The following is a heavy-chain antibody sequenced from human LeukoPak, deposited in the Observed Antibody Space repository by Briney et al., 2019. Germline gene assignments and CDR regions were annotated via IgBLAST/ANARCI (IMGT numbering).Heavy chain of an antibody. J-gene: IGHJ3*02. V-gene: IGHV3-21*01. D-gene: IGHD2-21*01. Sequence: GGSLRLSCAASGFTFSTSTLNWVRQAPGRGLEWVSSISTGGAYIYYADSVKGRFTISRDDAQNSLYLQMDSLRAEDTAVYYCTRDRREHIVVFGVAYVYAMDIWGQGAKVMVSS. CDR3: TRDRREHIVVFGVAYVYAMDI. CDR2: ISTGGAYI. CDR1: GFTFSTST.